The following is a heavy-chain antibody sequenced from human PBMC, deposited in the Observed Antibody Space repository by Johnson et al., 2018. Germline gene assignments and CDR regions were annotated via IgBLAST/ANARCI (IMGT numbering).Heavy chain of an antibody. CDR2: INPSGGST. J-gene: IGHJ3*02. CDR1: GYTFTSYY. V-gene: IGHV1-46*01. Sequence: VQLVESGAEVKKPGASVKVSCKASGYTFTSYYMHWVRQAPGQGLEWMGIINPSGGSTSYAQKFQGSVTMTRDTSTSTVYMELSSLRSEATAVYYCARVWRDAFGIWGQGTMVTVAS. CDR3: ARVWRDAFGI. D-gene: IGHD2-21*01.